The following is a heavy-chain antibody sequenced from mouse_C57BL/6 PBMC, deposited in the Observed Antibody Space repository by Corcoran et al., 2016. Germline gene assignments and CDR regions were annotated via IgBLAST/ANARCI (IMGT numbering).Heavy chain of an antibody. Sequence: QIKLQQSGPELVKPGASVKISCKASGYTFTDYYINWVKQRPGQGLEWIGWIYPGSGNTKYNDQFKGKATLTVDTSSSTPYMQLSSLTSDDSAVYFCARQQIYYGNPYAMDYWGQGTSVTVSS. CDR3: ARQQIYYGNPYAMDY. D-gene: IGHD2-1*01. V-gene: IGHV1-84*01. J-gene: IGHJ4*01. CDR1: GYTFTDYY. CDR2: IYPGSGNT.